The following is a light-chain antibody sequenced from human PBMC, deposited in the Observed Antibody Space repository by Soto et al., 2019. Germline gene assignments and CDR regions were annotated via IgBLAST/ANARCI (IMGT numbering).Light chain of an antibody. CDR2: KAS. Sequence: DIQMTQSPSTLSASVGDRVTITCRASQSISSWLAWYQHKLGKAPNLLIYKASTLESGVPSRFSGSGSGTEFTLTVSSLQPDDFATYYCQQYDSYPLTFGGGTKVEIK. J-gene: IGKJ4*01. CDR1: QSISSW. V-gene: IGKV1-5*03. CDR3: QQYDSYPLT.